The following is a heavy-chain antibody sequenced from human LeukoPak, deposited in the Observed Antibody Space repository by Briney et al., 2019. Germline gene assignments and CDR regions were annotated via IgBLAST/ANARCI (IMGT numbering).Heavy chain of an antibody. CDR1: GGSISSSSYY. CDR2: VYYIGST. V-gene: IGHV4-39*07. D-gene: IGHD3-22*01. Sequence: SETLSLTCTVSGGSISSSSYYWGWIRQPPGKGLEWIGSVYYIGSTNYNPSLKSRVTISVDTSKNQFSLKLSSVTAADTAVYYCASMSYYDSSGYYLWGQGTLVTVSS. J-gene: IGHJ4*02. CDR3: ASMSYYDSSGYYL.